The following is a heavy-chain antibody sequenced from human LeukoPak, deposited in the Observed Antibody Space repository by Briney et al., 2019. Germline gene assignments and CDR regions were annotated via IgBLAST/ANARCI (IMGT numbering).Heavy chain of an antibody. CDR2: INNDGSSV. CDR1: GFMFSYDW. D-gene: IGHD1-7*01. V-gene: IGHV3-74*01. CDR3: VTNPIGGTNY. Sequence: GGSRRLSCAAAGFMFSYDWMYWARHPSGEGLMWVSRINNDGSSVSYEDSVKGRFSISRDNAKNTLYLQMNSLRDEDTGVYYCVTNPIGGTNYWGQGTLVTVSS. J-gene: IGHJ4*02.